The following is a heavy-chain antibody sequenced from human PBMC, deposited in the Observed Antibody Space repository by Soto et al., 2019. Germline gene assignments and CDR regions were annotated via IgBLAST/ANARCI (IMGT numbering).Heavy chain of an antibody. CDR1: GFTVSSNY. Sequence: GGSLRLSCAASGFTVSSNYMSWVRQAPGKGLEWVSVIYSGGSTYYADSVKGRFTISRDNSKNTLYLQMNSLRAEDTAVYYCARDQRYCSGGSCYFEADAFDIWGQGTMVTVSS. CDR3: ARDQRYCSGGSCYFEADAFDI. V-gene: IGHV3-53*01. CDR2: IYSGGST. D-gene: IGHD2-15*01. J-gene: IGHJ3*02.